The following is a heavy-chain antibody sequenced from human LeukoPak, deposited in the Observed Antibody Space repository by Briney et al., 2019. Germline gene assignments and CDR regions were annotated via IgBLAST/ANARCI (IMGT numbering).Heavy chain of an antibody. Sequence: ASVKVSCKASGYTFTSYYMHWVRQAPGQGLEWMGIINPSGGSTSYAQKFQGRVTMSRDTSTSTVYMELSSLRSEDTAVYYCATLLLRGSSSGYYFDYWGQGTLVTVSS. CDR3: ATLLLRGSSSGYYFDY. CDR1: GYTFTSYY. D-gene: IGHD6-6*01. V-gene: IGHV1-46*01. CDR2: INPSGGST. J-gene: IGHJ4*02.